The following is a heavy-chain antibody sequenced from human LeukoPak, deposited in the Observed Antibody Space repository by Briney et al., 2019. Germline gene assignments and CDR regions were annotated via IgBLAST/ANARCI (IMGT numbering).Heavy chain of an antibody. CDR1: GGSISSYY. CDR3: ARDQAATSDHYYGMDV. D-gene: IGHD6-25*01. Sequence: PSETLSLTCTVSGGSISSYYWSWIRQPPGKGLEWIGYIYYSGSTNYNPSLKSRVTISVDTSKNQFSLKLSSVTAADTAVYYCARDQAATSDHYYGMDVWGQGTTVTVSS. CDR2: IYYSGST. V-gene: IGHV4-59*01. J-gene: IGHJ6*02.